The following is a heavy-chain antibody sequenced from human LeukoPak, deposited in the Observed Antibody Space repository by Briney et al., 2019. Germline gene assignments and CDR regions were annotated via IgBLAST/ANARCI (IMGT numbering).Heavy chain of an antibody. J-gene: IGHJ4*02. V-gene: IGHV4-59*01. CDR1: GGSISSYY. D-gene: IGHD4-17*01. CDR2: IYYSGST. CDR3: ARSVTISDPIDYFDY. Sequence: SETLSLTCTVSGGSISSYYWSWIRQPPGKGLEWIGYIYYSGSTNYNPSLKSRVSISVDTSKNQFSLKLSSVTAADTAVYYCARSVTISDPIDYFDYRGQGTLVTVFS.